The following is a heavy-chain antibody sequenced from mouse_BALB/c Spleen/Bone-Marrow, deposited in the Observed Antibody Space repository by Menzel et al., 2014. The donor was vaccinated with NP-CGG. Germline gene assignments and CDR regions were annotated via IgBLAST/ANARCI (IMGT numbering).Heavy chain of an antibody. J-gene: IGHJ1*01. V-gene: IGHV1S22*01. CDR1: GYTFTSYW. Sequence: LQQSGSELVRPGASVKLSCKASGYTFTSYWMHWVKQRHGQGLEWIGNIYPGSGSTNYDEKFKSKGTLTVDTSSSTAYMHLSNLTSEDSAVYYCTKGYYRYDESYWYFDVWGAGTTVTVSS. CDR2: IYPGSGST. CDR3: TKGYYRYDESYWYFDV. D-gene: IGHD2-14*01.